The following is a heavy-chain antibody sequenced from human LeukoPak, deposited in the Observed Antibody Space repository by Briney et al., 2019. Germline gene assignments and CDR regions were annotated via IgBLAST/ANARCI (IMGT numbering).Heavy chain of an antibody. CDR2: VKSENKGGAT. V-gene: IGHV3-15*01. CDR3: TTEGGVWGYHALDI. D-gene: IGHD3-16*01. Sequence: PGGSLRLSCAASGFTFSSYSMNWVRQAPGKGLEWIGRVKSENKGGATDYAAPVKGRFTISRDDSQNTLYLQMNNLKTEDTAVYYCTTEGGVWGYHALDIWGQGTMVTVSS. J-gene: IGHJ3*02. CDR1: GFTFSSYS.